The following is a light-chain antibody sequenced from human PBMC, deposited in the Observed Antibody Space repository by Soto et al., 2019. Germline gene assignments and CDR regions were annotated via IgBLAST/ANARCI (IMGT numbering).Light chain of an antibody. CDR2: AAS. CDR1: QSISNY. V-gene: IGKV1-39*01. CDR3: QQCNSTPRT. J-gene: IGKJ3*01. Sequence: DIQMTQSPASLSASVGDRVTITCRASQSISNYLKWYQQRPEKATKLLIYAASSLQSGFRSRFSGSGSGTDFTLTISSLQPEDFATYYCQQCNSTPRTFGPGTKVDIK.